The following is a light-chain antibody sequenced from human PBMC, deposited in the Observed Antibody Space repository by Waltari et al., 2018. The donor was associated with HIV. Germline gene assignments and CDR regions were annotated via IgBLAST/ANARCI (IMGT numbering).Light chain of an antibody. J-gene: IGKJ2*01. CDR2: GAS. Sequence: EIVLTQSPRPLSLSPVERATLSCRASQTVTSNYLAWYQMKPGQAPRLLIYGASIRATGVPDKFSGSGSGTGFTLTIARLQPEDFAVYYCHQYGTSPQTFGQGSKVEIK. CDR1: QTVTSNY. V-gene: IGKV3-20*01. CDR3: HQYGTSPQT.